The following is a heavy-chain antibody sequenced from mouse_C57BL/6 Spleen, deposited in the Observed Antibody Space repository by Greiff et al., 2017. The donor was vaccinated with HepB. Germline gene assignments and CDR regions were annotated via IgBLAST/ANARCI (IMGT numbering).Heavy chain of an antibody. CDR1: GYSITSGYF. J-gene: IGHJ2*01. V-gene: IGHV3-6*01. D-gene: IGHD2-4*01. CDR3: ARSCDYYFDY. CDR2: ITYDGSN. Sequence: EVKLQESGPGLVKPSQSLSLTCSVTGYSITSGYFWNWLRQFPGNNLEWVGYITYDGSNNYNPSLKNTISITLDTSENQVYLKLNTVTTEDTATYYCARSCDYYFDYWGQGTTLTVSS.